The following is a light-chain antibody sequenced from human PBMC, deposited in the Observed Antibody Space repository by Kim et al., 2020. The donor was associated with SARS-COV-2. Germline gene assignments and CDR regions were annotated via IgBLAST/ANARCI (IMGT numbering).Light chain of an antibody. Sequence: EIVMTQSPATLSVSPGERATLSCRASQSVSSKLAWYKQKPGQAPRLLIYGPSTRATGIPARFSGSGSGTEFTLTISSLQSEDFAVYYCQQYNNWPWTFGQGTKVEIK. CDR1: QSVSSK. CDR3: QQYNNWPWT. J-gene: IGKJ1*01. V-gene: IGKV3-15*01. CDR2: GPS.